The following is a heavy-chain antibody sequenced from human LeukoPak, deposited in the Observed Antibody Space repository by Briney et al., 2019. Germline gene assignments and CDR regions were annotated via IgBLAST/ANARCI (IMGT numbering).Heavy chain of an antibody. D-gene: IGHD3-16*01. CDR1: GYSFTNYW. V-gene: IGHV5-51*01. CDR2: IYPSDSDT. CDR3: AKLGHPQYYFDS. J-gene: IGHJ4*02. Sequence: GESLKISRKGSGYSFTNYWIGWVRQLPGKGLEWMGIIYPSDSDTRYSPSFQGQVTISVDKSTSTAYLQWSSLKASDTAMYFCAKLGHPQYYFDSWGQGTLVSVSS.